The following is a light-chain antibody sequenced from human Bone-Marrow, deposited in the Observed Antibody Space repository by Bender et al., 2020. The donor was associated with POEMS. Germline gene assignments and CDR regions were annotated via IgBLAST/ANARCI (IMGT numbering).Light chain of an antibody. Sequence: QSDLTQPRSVSGSPGQSVTISCTGLYDEDVYVSWYQLRPDDAPKLILHDIYQRPAGVPDRFSGSKSGDTASLTISGLHADDEADYFCSSSARDLSHLLFGGGTKLTVL. CDR1: YDEDVY. CDR2: DIY. V-gene: IGLV2-11*02. J-gene: IGLJ3*02. CDR3: SSSARDLSHLL.